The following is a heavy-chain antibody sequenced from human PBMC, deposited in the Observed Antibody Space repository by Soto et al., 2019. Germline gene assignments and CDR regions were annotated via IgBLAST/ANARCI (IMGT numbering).Heavy chain of an antibody. J-gene: IGHJ4*02. CDR3: ARSLRATSPLTF. V-gene: IGHV3-11*06. CDR2: ISETGCHT. Sequence: VQLVDSGGGLVKPGGSLRLSCEASGFTFTDYHMSWIRQAPGKGLEWVALISETGCHTVYAESVQGRFSISRDNARPSVFLQMNSLRSEDTAVYFCARSLRATSPLTFWGQGTPVTVTS. CDR1: GFTFTDYH. D-gene: IGHD7-27*01.